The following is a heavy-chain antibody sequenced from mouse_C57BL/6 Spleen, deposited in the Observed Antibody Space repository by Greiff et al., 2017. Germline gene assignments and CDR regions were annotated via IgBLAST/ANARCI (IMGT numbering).Heavy chain of an antibody. CDR3: ARQHYYGSSYGAMDY. J-gene: IGHJ4*01. V-gene: IGHV5-17*01. CDR2: ISSGSSTI. Sequence: EVMLVESGGGLVKPGGSLKLSCAASGFTFSDYGMHWVRQAPEKGLEWVAYISSGSSTIYYADPVKGRFTISRDNAKNTLFLQMTSLRSEDTAMYYCARQHYYGSSYGAMDYWGQGTSVTVSS. CDR1: GFTFSDYG. D-gene: IGHD1-1*01.